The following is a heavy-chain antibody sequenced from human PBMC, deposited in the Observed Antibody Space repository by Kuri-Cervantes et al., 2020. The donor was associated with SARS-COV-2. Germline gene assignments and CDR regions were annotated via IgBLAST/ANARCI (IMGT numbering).Heavy chain of an antibody. D-gene: IGHD3-16*02. Sequence: GESLKISCAASGFTFSSYWMHRVRQAPGKGLVWVSRINSDGSSTSYADSVKGRFTISRDNAKNTLYLQMNSLRAEDTAVYYCARDILSFLGTHYFDYWGQGTLVTVSS. CDR2: INSDGSST. J-gene: IGHJ4*02. CDR3: ARDILSFLGTHYFDY. V-gene: IGHV3-74*01. CDR1: GFTFSSYW.